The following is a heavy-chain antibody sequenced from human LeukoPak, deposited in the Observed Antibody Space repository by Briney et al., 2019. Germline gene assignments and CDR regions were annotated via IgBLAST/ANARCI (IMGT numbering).Heavy chain of an antibody. CDR1: GYTFTSYG. J-gene: IGHJ4*02. CDR3: ARDFEYQLLSPFDY. Sequence: ASVKVSCKASGYTFTSYGISWVRQAPGQGLEWMGWISAYNGNTNYAQKLQGRVTMTTDTSTSTAYMELRSLRSDDTAVYYCARDFEYQLLSPFDYWGQGTLVTVSS. V-gene: IGHV1-18*01. D-gene: IGHD2-2*01. CDR2: ISAYNGNT.